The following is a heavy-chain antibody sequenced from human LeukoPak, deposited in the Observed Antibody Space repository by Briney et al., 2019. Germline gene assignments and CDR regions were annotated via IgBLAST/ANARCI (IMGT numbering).Heavy chain of an antibody. CDR2: ISRSSDYI. CDR3: TRTQPNLSCGGDCRTTEAFDI. CDR1: GFTFSSYE. Sequence: GGSLRLSCAASGFTFSSYEMNWVRQAPGKGLEWVSSISRSSDYIYYRESLKGRFTISRDNAKNSLYLQMDSLRAEDTAVYYCTRTQPNLSCGGDCRTTEAFDIWGQGTMVTVSS. D-gene: IGHD2-21*02. J-gene: IGHJ3*02. V-gene: IGHV3-21*01.